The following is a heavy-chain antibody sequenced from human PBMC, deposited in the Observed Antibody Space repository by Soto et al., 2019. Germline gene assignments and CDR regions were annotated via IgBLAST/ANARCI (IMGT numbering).Heavy chain of an antibody. CDR2: ITPIFGTA. J-gene: IGHJ6*02. Sequence: QVQLVQSGAEVKKPGSSVKVSCKASGGTLTSYAIGWLRQAPEQGLEWRGGITPIFGTANYAQKFQGRVTITADESTSTAYMELSSLRSEDTAVYYCARSGRWRDPYYYGMDVWGQGTTVTVSS. D-gene: IGHD3-3*01. CDR3: ARSGRWRDPYYYGMDV. CDR1: GGTLTSYA. V-gene: IGHV1-69*01.